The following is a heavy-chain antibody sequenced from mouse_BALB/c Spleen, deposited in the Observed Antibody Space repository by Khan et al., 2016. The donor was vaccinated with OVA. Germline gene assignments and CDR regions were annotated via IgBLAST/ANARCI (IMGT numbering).Heavy chain of an antibody. Sequence: QVRLQQSGAELMKPGASVKISCKATGYTFSTYWIAWVKQRPGHGLAWIAEILPGSGRTNYNEKFKGKATFTADTSSNQAFMQLSSLTSEDSAVYYCARGNYYGSSSWFGYWGQGTLVTVSA. D-gene: IGHD1-1*01. J-gene: IGHJ3*01. CDR2: ILPGSGRT. V-gene: IGHV1-9*01. CDR1: GYTFSTYW. CDR3: ARGNYYGSSSWFGY.